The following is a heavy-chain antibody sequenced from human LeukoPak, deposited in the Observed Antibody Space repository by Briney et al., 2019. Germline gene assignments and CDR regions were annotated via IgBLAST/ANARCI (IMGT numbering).Heavy chain of an antibody. V-gene: IGHV1-69*13. CDR3: ARPLLTYCSGGSCSRYYYYGMDV. CDR1: GYTFTSYG. Sequence: GASVKVSCKASGYTFTSYGISWVRQAPGQGLEWMGGIIPIFGTANYAQKFQGRVTITADESTSTAYMELSSLRSEDTAVYYCARPLLTYCSGGSCSRYYYYGMDVWGQGTTVTVSS. J-gene: IGHJ6*02. CDR2: IIPIFGTA. D-gene: IGHD2-15*01.